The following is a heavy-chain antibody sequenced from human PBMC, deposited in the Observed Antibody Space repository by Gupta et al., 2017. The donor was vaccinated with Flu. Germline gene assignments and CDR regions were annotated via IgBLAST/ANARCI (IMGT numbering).Heavy chain of an antibody. J-gene: IGHJ4*02. D-gene: IGHD2-2*01. Sequence: QVQLVQSGAAVKKPGSSVKVSCKASGGTFSSYAISWVRQAPGQGLEWMGGIIPIFGTANYAQKFQGRVTITEDESTSTAYMELSSLRSEDTAVYYCARAKGYWSSTSCSNGHGFDYWGQGTLGTVSS. CDR2: IIPIFGTA. CDR3: ARAKGYWSSTSCSNGHGFDY. V-gene: IGHV1-69*01. CDR1: GGTFSSYA.